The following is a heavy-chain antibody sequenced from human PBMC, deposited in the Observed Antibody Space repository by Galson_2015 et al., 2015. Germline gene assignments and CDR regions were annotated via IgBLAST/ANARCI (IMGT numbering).Heavy chain of an antibody. CDR1: GGSFSGYY. Sequence: SETLSLTCAVYGGSFSGYYWSWIRQPPGKGLEWIGEINHSGSTNYNPSLKSRVTISVDTSKNHFSLKLSSVTAADTAVYYCATTEVDYDFWSGYSYYFDYWGQGTLVTVSS. CDR3: ATTEVDYDFWSGYSYYFDY. V-gene: IGHV4-34*01. CDR2: INHSGST. J-gene: IGHJ4*02. D-gene: IGHD3-3*01.